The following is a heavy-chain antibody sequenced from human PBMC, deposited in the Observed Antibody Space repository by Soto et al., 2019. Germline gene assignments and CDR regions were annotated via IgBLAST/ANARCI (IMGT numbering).Heavy chain of an antibody. D-gene: IGHD5-18*01. J-gene: IGHJ4*02. Sequence: NVSCKPSGFTFSSYTISCVRHSPGQGLEWMGRIIPILGIANYAQKFQGRVTITRDTSASTAYMEPSSLRSEDTAVYYCARVRIQLWFPGEYWGQGTLVTVSS. CDR1: GFTFSSYT. V-gene: IGHV1-69*02. CDR2: IIPILGIA. CDR3: ARVRIQLWFPGEY.